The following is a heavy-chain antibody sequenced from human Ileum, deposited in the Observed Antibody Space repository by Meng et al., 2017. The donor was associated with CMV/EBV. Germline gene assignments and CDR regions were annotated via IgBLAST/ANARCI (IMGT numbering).Heavy chain of an antibody. J-gene: IGHJ4*02. CDR1: FSSHG. CDR2: ISFDGSKY. Sequence: FSSHGMHWVRQAPGKGLEWVAVISFDGSKYYHADTVKGRFTISRDNSKNTLYLQMNSLRTEDTAVYYCAKGRGASYDILTGYYSHDYWGQGSLVTVSS. D-gene: IGHD3-9*01. CDR3: AKGRGASYDILTGYYSHDY. V-gene: IGHV3-30*18.